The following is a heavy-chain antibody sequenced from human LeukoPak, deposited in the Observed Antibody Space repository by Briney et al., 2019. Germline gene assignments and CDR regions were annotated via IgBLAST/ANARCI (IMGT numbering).Heavy chain of an antibody. CDR3: AGSRGWSDY. Sequence: SVTVSFTASGGTFTICTIGWVRQAPGQGLEWMGRIIPILGIANYAQKFQGRVTITADKSTSTAYMELSSLRSEDTAVYYCAGSRGWSDYWGQGTLVTVSS. CDR1: GGTFTICT. CDR2: IIPILGIA. V-gene: IGHV1-69*02. J-gene: IGHJ4*02. D-gene: IGHD6-19*01.